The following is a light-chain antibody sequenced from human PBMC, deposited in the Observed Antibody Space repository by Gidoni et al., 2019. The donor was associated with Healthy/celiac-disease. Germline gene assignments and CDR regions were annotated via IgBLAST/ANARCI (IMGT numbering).Light chain of an antibody. CDR3: QEWDSSTYVV. V-gene: IGLV3-1*01. CDR1: KLGDKY. Sequence: SYELPPPPSVSVSPGQTASITCSGDKLGDKYACWYQQKPGQSPVLVIYQDSKRPSGIPERFSGSNSGNTATLTISGTQAMDEADYYCQEWDSSTYVVFGGGTKLTVL. J-gene: IGLJ2*01. CDR2: QDS.